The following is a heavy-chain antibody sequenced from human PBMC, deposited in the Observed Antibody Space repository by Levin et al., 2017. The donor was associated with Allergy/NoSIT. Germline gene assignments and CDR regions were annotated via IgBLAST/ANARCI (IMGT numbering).Heavy chain of an antibody. V-gene: IGHV4-59*01. CDR1: GGSISSYY. CDR2: IYYSGST. D-gene: IGHD4-17*01. CDR3: ARLAGTVTTPVYADY. J-gene: IGHJ4*02. Sequence: SETLSLTCTVSGGSISSYYWSWIRQPPGKGLEWIGYIYYSGSTNYNPSLKSRVTISVDTSKNQFSLKLTSVTAADTAVYYCARLAGTVTTPVYADYWGQGTLVTVSS.